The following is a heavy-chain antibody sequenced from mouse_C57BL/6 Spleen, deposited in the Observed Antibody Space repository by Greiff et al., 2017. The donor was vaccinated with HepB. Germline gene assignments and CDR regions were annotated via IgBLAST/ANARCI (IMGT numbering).Heavy chain of an antibody. J-gene: IGHJ1*03. CDR3: ARGTMITPHWYFDV. CDR2: IDPANGNT. Sequence: VQLKQSVAELVRPGASVKLSCTASGFNITNTYMHWVKQRPEQGLEWIGRIDPANGNTKYAPKFQGKATITADTSSNTAYLQLSSLTSEDTAIYYCARGTMITPHWYFDVWGTGTTVTVSS. CDR1: GFNITNTY. D-gene: IGHD2-4*01. V-gene: IGHV14-3*01.